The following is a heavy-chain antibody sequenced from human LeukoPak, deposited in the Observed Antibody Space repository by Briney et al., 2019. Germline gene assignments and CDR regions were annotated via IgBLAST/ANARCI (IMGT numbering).Heavy chain of an antibody. CDR1: GYTFTGYY. V-gene: IGHV1-2*02. CDR3: ARTSKDDSSRQDFDY. J-gene: IGHJ4*02. CDR2: INPNSGGT. D-gene: IGHD6-13*01. Sequence: ASVKVSCKASGYTFTGYYMHWVRQAPGQGLEWMGWINPNSGGTNYAQKFQGRVTMTRDTSISTAYMELSRLRSDDTAVYYCARTSKDDSSRQDFDYWGQGTLVTVSS.